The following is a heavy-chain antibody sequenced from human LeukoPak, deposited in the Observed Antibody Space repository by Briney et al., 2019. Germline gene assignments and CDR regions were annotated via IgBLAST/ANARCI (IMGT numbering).Heavy chain of an antibody. Sequence: PSETLSLTCTVSGGSISSSSYYWGWIRQPPGKGLEWIGSIYYSGSTYYNPSLKSRVTISVDTSKIQFSLKLSSVTAADTAVYYCARERQQLVPGYYYYGMDVWGQGTTVTVSS. CDR1: GGSISSSSYY. CDR2: IYYSGST. D-gene: IGHD6-13*01. V-gene: IGHV4-39*02. J-gene: IGHJ6*02. CDR3: ARERQQLVPGYYYYGMDV.